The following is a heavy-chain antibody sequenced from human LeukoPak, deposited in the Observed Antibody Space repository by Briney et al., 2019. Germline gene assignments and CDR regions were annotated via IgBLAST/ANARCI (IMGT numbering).Heavy chain of an antibody. Sequence: SETLSLTCAVYGGSFSGYYWSWIRQPPGKGLEWIGEINHSGSTNYNPSLKSRVTISVDTSKNQFSLKLSSVTAADTAVYYCARRSVADPTHASDIWGQGTMVTVSS. V-gene: IGHV4-34*01. CDR1: GGSFSGYY. CDR2: INHSGST. CDR3: ARRSVADPTHASDI. D-gene: IGHD6-19*01. J-gene: IGHJ3*02.